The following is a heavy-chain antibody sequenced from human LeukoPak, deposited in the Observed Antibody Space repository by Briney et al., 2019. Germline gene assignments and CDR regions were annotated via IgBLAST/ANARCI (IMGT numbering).Heavy chain of an antibody. CDR3: ARSILVPYYYGMDV. Sequence: GASVKVSCKVSGYTLSELSIHWVRQAPGKGLEWVGGFDPEDDETIYAQKFQGRVTMTEDTSTDTAHMELSSLRSEDTAVYYCARSILVPYYYGMDVWAKGPRSPSP. CDR1: GYTLSELS. V-gene: IGHV1-24*01. D-gene: IGHD3-16*02. J-gene: IGHJ6*02. CDR2: FDPEDDET.